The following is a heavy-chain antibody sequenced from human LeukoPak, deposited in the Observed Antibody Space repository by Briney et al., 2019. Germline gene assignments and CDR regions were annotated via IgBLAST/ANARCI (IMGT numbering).Heavy chain of an antibody. V-gene: IGHV4-4*02. Sequence: PSGSLSLTCAVSGGSISSSNWWSWVRQPPGKGLEWIGDIYHSGSTNYNPSLKSRVTISVDKSKNQFSLKLSSVTAADTAVYYCARGPYCSSTSCYAALDVWGKGTTVTVSS. J-gene: IGHJ6*04. CDR1: GGSISSSNW. CDR3: ARGPYCSSTSCYAALDV. CDR2: IYHSGST. D-gene: IGHD2-2*01.